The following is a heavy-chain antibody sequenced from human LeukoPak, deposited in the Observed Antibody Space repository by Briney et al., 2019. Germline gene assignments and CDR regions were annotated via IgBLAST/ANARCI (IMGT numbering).Heavy chain of an antibody. J-gene: IGHJ5*02. D-gene: IGHD3-16*01. V-gene: IGHV3-30*03. CDR3: MGYNWFDA. Sequence: GGSLRLSCAASGFTFSGYGMHWVRQAPGKGLEWVAVISHDGSNKYYADSVKGRFTISRDNSKNTLYLQMNSLRAEDTAVYYCMGYNWFDAWGQGTLVTVSS. CDR2: ISHDGSNK. CDR1: GFTFSGYG.